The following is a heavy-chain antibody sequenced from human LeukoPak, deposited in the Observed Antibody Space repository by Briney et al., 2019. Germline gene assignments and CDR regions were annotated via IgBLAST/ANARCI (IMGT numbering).Heavy chain of an antibody. CDR2: ISSSSSYI. CDR1: GFTFSSYS. J-gene: IGHJ4*02. V-gene: IGHV3-21*01. D-gene: IGHD4-17*01. Sequence: GGSLRLSCTASGFTFSSYSMNWVRQAPGKGLEWVSSISSSSSYIYYADSVKGRFTISRDNAKNSLYLQMNSLRAEDTAVYYCARVIRTTVTTSPNQDYWGQGTLVTVPS. CDR3: ARVIRTTVTTSPNQDY.